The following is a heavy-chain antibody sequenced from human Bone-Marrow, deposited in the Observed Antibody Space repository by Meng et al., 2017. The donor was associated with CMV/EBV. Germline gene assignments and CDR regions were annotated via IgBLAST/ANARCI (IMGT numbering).Heavy chain of an antibody. Sequence: SVKVSCKASGGTFSSYTISWVRQAPGQGLEWMGRIIPILGIANYAQKFQGRVTITADKSTSTAYMELSRLRSDDTAVYYCARERHVTEQQRGTGSFDYWGQGTLVTVSS. V-gene: IGHV1-69*04. CDR1: GGTFSSYT. CDR2: IIPILGIA. CDR3: ARERHVTEQQRGTGSFDY. J-gene: IGHJ4*02. D-gene: IGHD3-10*01.